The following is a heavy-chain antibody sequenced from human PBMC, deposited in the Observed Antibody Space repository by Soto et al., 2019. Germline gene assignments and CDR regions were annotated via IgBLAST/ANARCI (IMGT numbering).Heavy chain of an antibody. CDR1: GYNFGSYW. Sequence: GESLQISCKGSGYNFGSYWIGWVRQMPGKGLEWIGIIYPGDSDARYSPSFQGQVTFSADKSISTAYLQWSSLKASETAMYYCARRAYNYVDGLQDYLDLWGQGTPVTVS. J-gene: IGHJ4*02. CDR2: IYPGDSDA. V-gene: IGHV5-51*01. CDR3: ARRAYNYVDGLQDYLDL. D-gene: IGHD3-10*02.